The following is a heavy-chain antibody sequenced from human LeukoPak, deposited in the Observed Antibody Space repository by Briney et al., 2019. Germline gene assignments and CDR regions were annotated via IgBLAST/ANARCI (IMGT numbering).Heavy chain of an antibody. CDR2: IRQDGSEK. CDR3: ARDGSGWSYL. Sequence: GGSLRLSCAAAGFTFRSYWMTWVRQAPGKGLEWVANIRQDGSEKYYVDSVKGRFTISRDNAKNSLYLQIKFVRAEDTAVYFCARDGSGWSYLWGQGTLVTVSS. D-gene: IGHD6-19*01. V-gene: IGHV3-7*01. CDR1: GFTFRSYW. J-gene: IGHJ5*02.